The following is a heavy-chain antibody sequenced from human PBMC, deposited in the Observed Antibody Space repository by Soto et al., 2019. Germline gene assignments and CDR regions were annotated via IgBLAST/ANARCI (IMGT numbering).Heavy chain of an antibody. CDR2: IYYSGST. V-gene: IGHV4-59*01. Sequence: QVQLQESGPGLVKPSETLSLTCTVSGGSISSYYWSWIRQPPGKGLEWIGYIYYSGSTNYNPSLKSRVTISVDTSKNQFSLKLSSVTAADTAVYYCAGEGGTPLPNFDYWGQGTLVTVSS. CDR1: GGSISSYY. CDR3: AGEGGTPLPNFDY. J-gene: IGHJ4*02. D-gene: IGHD2-15*01.